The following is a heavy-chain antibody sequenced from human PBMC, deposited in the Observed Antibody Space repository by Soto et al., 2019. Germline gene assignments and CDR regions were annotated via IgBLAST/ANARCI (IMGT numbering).Heavy chain of an antibody. V-gene: IGHV3-23*01. CDR1: GFTFSSYA. J-gene: IGHJ4*02. Sequence: PGGSLRLSCAASGFTFSSYAMSWVRQAPGKGLEWVSATSGSGGSTYYADSVKGRFTISRDNSKNTLYLQMNSLRAEDTAVYYCAKGTRIQLWLRGYFDYWGQGTLVTVSS. CDR2: TSGSGGST. D-gene: IGHD5-18*01. CDR3: AKGTRIQLWLRGYFDY.